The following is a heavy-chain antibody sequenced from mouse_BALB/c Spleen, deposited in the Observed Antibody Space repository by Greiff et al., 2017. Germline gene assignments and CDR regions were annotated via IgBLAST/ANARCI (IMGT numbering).Heavy chain of an antibody. V-gene: IGHV5-12-2*01. J-gene: IGHJ2*01. CDR2: ISNGGGST. CDR3: ARRTATNYFDY. CDR1: GFTFSSYT. Sequence: EVKVVESGGGLVQPGGSLKLSCAASGFTFSSYTMSWVRQTPEKRLEWVAYISNGGGSTYYPDTVKGRFTISRDNAKNTLYLQMSSLKSEDTAMYYCARRTATNYFDYWGQGTTLTVSS. D-gene: IGHD1-2*01.